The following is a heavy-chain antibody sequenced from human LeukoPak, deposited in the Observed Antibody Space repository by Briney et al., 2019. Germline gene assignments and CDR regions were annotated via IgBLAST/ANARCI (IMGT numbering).Heavy chain of an antibody. V-gene: IGHV3-7*03. CDR3: AREGTFGDYRASGDH. D-gene: IGHD2-21*02. CDR1: GFTSSSYA. J-gene: IGHJ4*02. CDR2: IKQDGSQK. Sequence: GGSLRLSCAASGFTSSSYAMSWVRQAPGKGLEWVANIKQDGSQKYYVDSVKGRFIISRDNAKNSLYLQMNSVRAEDTAVYYCAREGTFGDYRASGDHWGQGALVTVSS.